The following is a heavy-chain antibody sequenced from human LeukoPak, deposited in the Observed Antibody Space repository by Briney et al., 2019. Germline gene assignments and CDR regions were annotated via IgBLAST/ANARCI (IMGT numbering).Heavy chain of an antibody. CDR1: GFTFSSYG. J-gene: IGHJ4*02. D-gene: IGHD3-22*01. V-gene: IGHV1-24*01. Sequence: GGSLRLSCAASGFTFSSYGMHWVRQAPGKGLEWMGGFDPEDGETIYAQKFQGRVTMTEDTSTDTAYMELSSLRSEDTAVYYCATDRYYDSSGYYFYWGQGTLVTVSS. CDR2: FDPEDGET. CDR3: ATDRYYDSSGYYFY.